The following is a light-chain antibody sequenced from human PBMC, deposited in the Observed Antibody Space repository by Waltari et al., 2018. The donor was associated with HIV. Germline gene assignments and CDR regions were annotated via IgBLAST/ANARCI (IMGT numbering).Light chain of an antibody. J-gene: IGLJ3*02. CDR1: SSDVGSYSY. Sequence: QSALTQPASVSGSPGQSITISCTGTSSDVGSYSYVSWYQQYPGKAPKLMIYEVSNRPSGVSNRFSGSKSGTSASLAISGLRSDDEADYYCAAWDGSLSVVLFGGGTKLTVL. CDR3: AAWDGSLSVVL. V-gene: IGLV2-14*01. CDR2: EVS.